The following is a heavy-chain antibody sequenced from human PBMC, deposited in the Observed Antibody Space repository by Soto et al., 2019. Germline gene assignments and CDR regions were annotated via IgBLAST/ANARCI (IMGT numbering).Heavy chain of an antibody. J-gene: IGHJ4*02. CDR2: ISTTGGTI. Sequence: GGSLRLSCVGSGFTFSSYSMHWVRQAPGKGLEWVSYISTTGGTIYYADSVKGRFTISRDNAKNSLFLQMSSLRDEDTAVYHCARGDRAPYSSSWYGGDYWGQGTLVTVSS. D-gene: IGHD6-13*01. V-gene: IGHV3-48*02. CDR3: ARGDRAPYSSSWYGGDY. CDR1: GFTFSSYS.